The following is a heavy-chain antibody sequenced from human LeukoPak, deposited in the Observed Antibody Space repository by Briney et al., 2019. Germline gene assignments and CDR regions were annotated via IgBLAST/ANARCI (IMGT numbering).Heavy chain of an antibody. Sequence: GGSLRLSCAASGFTFSTYSMTWVRQGPGKGLEWVSSISSSSSYIYYADSVKGRFTISRDNAKNSLYLQMNSLRAEDTAVYYCARGPRLRFLEWSPDYYYYYGMDVWGQGTTVTVSS. CDR1: GFTFSTYS. CDR3: ARGPRLRFLEWSPDYYYYYGMDV. D-gene: IGHD3-3*01. V-gene: IGHV3-21*01. J-gene: IGHJ6*02. CDR2: ISSSSSYI.